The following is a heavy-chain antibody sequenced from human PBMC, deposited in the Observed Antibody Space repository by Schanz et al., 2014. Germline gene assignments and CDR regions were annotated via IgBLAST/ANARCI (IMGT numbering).Heavy chain of an antibody. CDR1: GFTFSAYA. Sequence: QVQLVESGGGVVQPGRSLRLSCAASGFTFSAYAMHWVRQAPGKGLEWVAVISYHESTKFYADSVEGRFTTSRDNSKNTMYLQMNSLRAEDAAVYYCVKDLQRELLRDDHYYGMDVWGQGTTVTVSS. CDR3: VKDLQRELLRDDHYYGMDV. J-gene: IGHJ6*02. D-gene: IGHD1-26*01. V-gene: IGHV3-30*04. CDR2: ISYHESTK.